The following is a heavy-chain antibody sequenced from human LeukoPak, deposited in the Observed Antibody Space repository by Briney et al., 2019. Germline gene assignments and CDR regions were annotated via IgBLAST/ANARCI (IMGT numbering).Heavy chain of an antibody. V-gene: IGHV3-64*01. CDR2: ISSDGGAT. D-gene: IGHD4-17*01. J-gene: IGHJ4*02. Sequence: GGSLRLSCAASGFTFSSYAMHWVRQAPGKGLEYVSTISSDGGATYYANSVKGRFTISRDNSRNSLYLQMNSLRAEDTALYYCARDYYGDSYFDSWGQGTLVTVSS. CDR3: ARDYYGDSYFDS. CDR1: GFTFSSYA.